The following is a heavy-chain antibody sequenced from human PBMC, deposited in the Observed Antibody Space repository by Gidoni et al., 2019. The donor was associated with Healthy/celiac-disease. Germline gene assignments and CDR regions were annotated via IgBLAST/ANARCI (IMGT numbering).Heavy chain of an antibody. CDR1: GGSFSGYY. V-gene: IGHV4-34*01. J-gene: IGHJ6*02. D-gene: IGHD6-19*01. CDR2: INHSGST. CDR3: ARAGAVAGYYYYYGMDV. Sequence: QVQLQPWGAGLFKPSETLSLTSAVYGGSFSGYYWSWIRQPPGKGLEWIGEINHSGSTNYNPSLKSRVTISVDTSKNQFSLKLSSVTAADTAVYYCARAGAVAGYYYYYGMDVWGQGTTVTVSS.